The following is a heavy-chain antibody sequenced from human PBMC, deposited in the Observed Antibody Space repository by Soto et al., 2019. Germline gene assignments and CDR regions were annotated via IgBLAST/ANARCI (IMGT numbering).Heavy chain of an antibody. V-gene: IGHV3-33*01. J-gene: IGHJ4*01. CDR3: AIENSVGGLRALDY. Sequence: QVQLVESGGGVVQPGRSLRLSCSASGFTFSSYGMHWVRQAPGTGLEGVAVIWYDGSNKYYADSVKGRFTISRDNSKNTLYLQMNRLRAEDTAVYYCAIENSVGGLRALDYWGHGTMVTVSS. CDR2: IWYDGSNK. CDR1: GFTFSSYG. D-gene: IGHD6-19*01.